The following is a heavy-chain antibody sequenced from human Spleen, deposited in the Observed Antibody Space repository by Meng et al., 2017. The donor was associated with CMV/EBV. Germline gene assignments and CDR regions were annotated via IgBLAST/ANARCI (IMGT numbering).Heavy chain of an antibody. CDR2: IKSDGYDT. Sequence: GESLKISCAASGFTFSAYWMHWVRQVPGKGPVWVSRIKSDGYDTFYADSVKGRFTISRDNSENTLYVQMNSLRAEDTAVYYCAKDENIVVVGVATLTGYGMDVWGQGTTVTVSS. J-gene: IGHJ6*02. CDR1: GFTFSAYW. D-gene: IGHD2-15*01. V-gene: IGHV3-74*01. CDR3: AKDENIVVVGVATLTGYGMDV.